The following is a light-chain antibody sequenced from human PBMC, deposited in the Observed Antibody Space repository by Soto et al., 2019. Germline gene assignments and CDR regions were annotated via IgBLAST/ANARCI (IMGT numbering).Light chain of an antibody. CDR1: QSLLQTNGNTY. V-gene: IGKV2-28*01. CDR3: QQYYNTPLT. CDR2: LAT. J-gene: IGKJ4*01. Sequence: DIVMTQSPLSLPVTPGEPAPISCRSSQSLLQTNGNTYLDWYLQKPGQSPQLLISLATNRASGVPDRFSGSGSGTDFTLTISGLQAEDVAVYYCQQYYNTPLTFGGGTKVDI.